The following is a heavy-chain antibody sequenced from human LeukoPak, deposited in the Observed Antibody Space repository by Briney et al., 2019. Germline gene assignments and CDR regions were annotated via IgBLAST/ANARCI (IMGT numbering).Heavy chain of an antibody. CDR2: ITSSSSYI. J-gene: IGHJ6*03. Sequence: GGSRRLSCAASGFTFSIYTMNWVRQAPGKGLEWVSSITSSSSYIYYADSVKGRFTISRDNAKNSLYLQMNSLRAEDTAVYYCARERGYCTNGVCYTADYYYYYMDVWGKGTTVTVPS. CDR1: GFTFSIYT. D-gene: IGHD2-8*01. CDR3: ARERGYCTNGVCYTADYYYYYMDV. V-gene: IGHV3-21*01.